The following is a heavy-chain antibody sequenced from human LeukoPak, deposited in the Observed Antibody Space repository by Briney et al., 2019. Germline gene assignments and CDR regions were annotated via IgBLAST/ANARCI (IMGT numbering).Heavy chain of an antibody. D-gene: IGHD1-1*01. CDR2: IIPIFGTA. J-gene: IGHJ3*02. Sequence: ASVNVSCKASGGTFSSYAISWVRQAPGQGLEWMGGIIPIFGTANYAQKFQGRVTITTDESTSTAYMELSSLRAEDTAVYYCAKDPALYFWNPDAFDIWGQGTMVTVSS. V-gene: IGHV1-69*05. CDR1: GGTFSSYA. CDR3: AKDPALYFWNPDAFDI.